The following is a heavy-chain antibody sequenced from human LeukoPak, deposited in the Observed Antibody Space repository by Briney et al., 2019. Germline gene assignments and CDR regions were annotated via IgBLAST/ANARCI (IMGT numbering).Heavy chain of an antibody. CDR2: TYHSGST. CDR3: ARPMVRGVNDALDI. V-gene: IGHV4-59*08. J-gene: IGHJ3*02. D-gene: IGHD3-10*01. Sequence: SETLSFTCTVSGVSISSYYWSWIRQPPGKGLEWIGYTYHSGSTNYNPSLDSRVTISVDTSNTHFSLKLSSMTAADTAVYYCARPMVRGVNDALDIWGQGTMVTVSS. CDR1: GVSISSYY.